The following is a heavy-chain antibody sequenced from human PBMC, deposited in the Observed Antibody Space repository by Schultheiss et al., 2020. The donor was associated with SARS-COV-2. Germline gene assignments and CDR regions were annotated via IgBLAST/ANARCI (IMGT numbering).Heavy chain of an antibody. Sequence: SQTLSLTCPVSGGSISSGSYHWSWIRQPAGKGLEWIGRIYTSGSTNYNPSLKSRVTMSVDTSKNQFSLKLSSVTAADTAVYYCARDQNYSNYDWFDPWGQGTLVTVSS. J-gene: IGHJ5*02. CDR2: IYTSGST. D-gene: IGHD4-11*01. CDR1: GGSISSGSYH. CDR3: ARDQNYSNYDWFDP. V-gene: IGHV4-61*02.